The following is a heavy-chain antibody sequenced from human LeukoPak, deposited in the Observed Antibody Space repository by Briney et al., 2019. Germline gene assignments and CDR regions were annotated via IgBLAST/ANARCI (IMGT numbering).Heavy chain of an antibody. CDR2: INPSGGST. CDR3: ASSDSTGYSSSWYYY. D-gene: IGHD6-13*01. V-gene: IGHV1-46*01. Sequence: ASVKVSCKASGYTFTSYYMHWVRQAPGQGLEWMGIINPSGGSTSYAQKFQGRVTMTRDMSTSTVYMELSSLRSEDTAMYYCASSDSTGYSSSWYYYWGQGTLVTVSS. J-gene: IGHJ4*02. CDR1: GYTFTSYY.